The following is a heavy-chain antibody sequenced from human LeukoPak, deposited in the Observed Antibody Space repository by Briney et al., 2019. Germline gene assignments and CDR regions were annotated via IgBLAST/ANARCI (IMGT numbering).Heavy chain of an antibody. Sequence: GGSLRVSCAASGFTFSSYAMHWVRQAPGKGLEWVAVISYDGSNKYYADSVKGRFTISRDNSKNTLYLQMNSLRAEDTAVYYCARAQGAVAGYYYYYYMDVWGKGTTVTISS. V-gene: IGHV3-30*14. D-gene: IGHD6-19*01. CDR3: ARAQGAVAGYYYYYYMDV. CDR2: ISYDGSNK. CDR1: GFTFSSYA. J-gene: IGHJ6*03.